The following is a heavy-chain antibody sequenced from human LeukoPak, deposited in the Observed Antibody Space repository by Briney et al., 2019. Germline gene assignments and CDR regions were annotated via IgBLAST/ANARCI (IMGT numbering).Heavy chain of an antibody. V-gene: IGHV4-39*01. J-gene: IGHJ4*02. D-gene: IGHD5-12*01. CDR3: ARQARGWLRFTY. CDR2: INHSGST. CDR1: GDSISSSNSY. Sequence: SETLSLTCTVSGDSISSSNSYWSWIRQPPGKWPEWIGEINHSGSTNYNPSLKSRVTISVDTSKNQFSLKLSSVTAADTAVYYCARQARGWLRFTYWGQGTLVTVSS.